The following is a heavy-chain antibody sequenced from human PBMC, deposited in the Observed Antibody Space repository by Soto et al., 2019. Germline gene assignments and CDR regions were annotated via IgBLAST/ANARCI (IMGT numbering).Heavy chain of an antibody. J-gene: IGHJ4*02. CDR1: GFTFSSYW. D-gene: IGHD6-19*01. CDR3: AGGHRPGIAVASDY. Sequence: EVQLVESGGGLVQPGGSLRLSCAASGFTFSSYWMSWVRQAPGKGLEWVANIKQDGSEKYYVDSVKGRFTISRDNAKNTLYLQMNSLRAEDTAVYYCAGGHRPGIAVASDYWGQGTLVTVSS. V-gene: IGHV3-7*01. CDR2: IKQDGSEK.